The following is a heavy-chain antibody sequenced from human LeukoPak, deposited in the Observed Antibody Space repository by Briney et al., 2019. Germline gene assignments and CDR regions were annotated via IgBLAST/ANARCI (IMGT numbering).Heavy chain of an antibody. V-gene: IGHV4-39*07. Sequence: SQTLSLTCNVSGGSIRSSNYYWGWIRQPPGKGLEWIGNIYHSGSTYYNPSLKSRVTISVDTSKNQFSLNLISVTAEDTAVYYCATLRTVTPNWFDPWGQGTLVTVSS. CDR3: ATLRTVTPNWFDP. J-gene: IGHJ5*02. CDR1: GGSIRSSNYY. CDR2: IYHSGST. D-gene: IGHD4-17*01.